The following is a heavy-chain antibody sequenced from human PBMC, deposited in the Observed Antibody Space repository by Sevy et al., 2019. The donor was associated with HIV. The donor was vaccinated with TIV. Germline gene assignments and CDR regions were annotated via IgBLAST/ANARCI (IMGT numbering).Heavy chain of an antibody. V-gene: IGHV4-59*12. D-gene: IGHD2-2*02. J-gene: IGHJ4*02. CDR2: ISYSGTT. CDR3: ARLQSDVVDSPGATPGCYFDS. CDR1: GDSINNFY. Sequence: SETLSLTCSVSGDSINNFYWAWIRQPPGKGLEWLGYISYSGTTDYSPSLKSRVDISIDTSMKQYSLNLKSVTAAETAVYYCARLQSDVVDSPGATPGCYFDSWGQGTLVTVSS.